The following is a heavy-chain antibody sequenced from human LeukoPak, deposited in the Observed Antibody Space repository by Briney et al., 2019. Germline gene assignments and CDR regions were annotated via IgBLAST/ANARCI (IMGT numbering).Heavy chain of an antibody. D-gene: IGHD6-13*01. V-gene: IGHV1-69*13. CDR2: IIPIFGTA. CDR3: AATAAAGTATLNY. Sequence: PVKVSCKASGGTFISYAISWVRQAPGQGLEWMGGIIPIFGTANYAQKFQGRVTITADESTSTAYMGLSSLRSEDTAVYYCAATAAAGTATLNYWGQGTLVTVSS. CDR1: GGTFISYA. J-gene: IGHJ4*02.